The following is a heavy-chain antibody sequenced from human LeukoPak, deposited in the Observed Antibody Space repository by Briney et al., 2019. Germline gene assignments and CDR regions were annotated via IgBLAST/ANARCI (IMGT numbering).Heavy chain of an antibody. CDR1: GGSISSYY. V-gene: IGHV4-4*07. D-gene: IGHD3-10*02. J-gene: IGHJ6*03. CDR2: IYTSGNS. Sequence: SETLSLTCTVSGGSISSYYWSWIRQPAGKGLEWIGRIYTSGNSNYNPSLKSRVTISVDTSKNQFSLRLSSVTAADTAVYYCARMLKGYYYYYMDVWGKGTTVTISS. CDR3: ARMLKGYYYYYMDV.